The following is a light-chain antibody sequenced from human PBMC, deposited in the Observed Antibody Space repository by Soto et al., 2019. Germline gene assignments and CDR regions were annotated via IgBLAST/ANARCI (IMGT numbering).Light chain of an antibody. CDR2: AAS. Sequence: DIQMTQSPSSLSASLGDRVTITCRASQGIGVYLAWFQQKPGKVPKLLIYAASTLQSRVPSRFSGSGSVTEFTLTISSLQDEDFDTYYCQKYNSAPLTFGGGTKVEIK. J-gene: IGKJ4*01. V-gene: IGKV1-27*01. CDR3: QKYNSAPLT. CDR1: QGIGVY.